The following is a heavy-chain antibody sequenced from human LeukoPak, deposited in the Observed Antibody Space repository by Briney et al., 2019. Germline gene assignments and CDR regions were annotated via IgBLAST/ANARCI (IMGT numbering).Heavy chain of an antibody. J-gene: IGHJ4*02. CDR3: ARDSSSTDYFDY. V-gene: IGHV1-69*05. Sequence: GASVKVSCKASGGTFSSYAISWVRQAPGQGLEWMGGIIPIFGTANYAQKFQGRVTITTDESTSTAYMELSSLRSEDTAVYYCARDSSSTDYFDYWAREPWSPSPQ. CDR1: GGTFSSYA. CDR2: IIPIFGTA. D-gene: IGHD2-2*01.